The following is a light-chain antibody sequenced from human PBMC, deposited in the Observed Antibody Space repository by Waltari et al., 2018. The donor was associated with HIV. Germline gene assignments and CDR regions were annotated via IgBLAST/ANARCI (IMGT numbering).Light chain of an antibody. J-gene: IGLJ3*02. CDR1: RTKLRAGYA. CDR2: RNV. Sequence: QSVLRQPPSVSGAPGQRITIPCTGSRTKLRAGYAVPWYQQLPGTAPKLLIFRNVNRPSGVPDRFSGSKSGTSASLAITGLQAEDEADFYCQSYDTSLGGWVFGGGTKLTVL. CDR3: QSYDTSLGGWV. V-gene: IGLV1-40*01.